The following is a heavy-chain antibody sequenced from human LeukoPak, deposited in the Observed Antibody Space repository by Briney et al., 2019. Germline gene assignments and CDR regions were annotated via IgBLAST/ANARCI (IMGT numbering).Heavy chain of an antibody. CDR2: ISYDGSNK. J-gene: IGHJ4*02. V-gene: IGHV3-30*04. D-gene: IGHD5-24*01. CDR1: GFTFSSYA. Sequence: GGSLRLSCAASGFTFSSYAMHWVRQAPGKGLEWVAVISYDGSNKYYADSVKGRLTISRDNSKNTLYLQMNSLRAEDTAVYYCARGGWLQFRDDYFDYWGQGTLVTVSS. CDR3: ARGGWLQFRDDYFDY.